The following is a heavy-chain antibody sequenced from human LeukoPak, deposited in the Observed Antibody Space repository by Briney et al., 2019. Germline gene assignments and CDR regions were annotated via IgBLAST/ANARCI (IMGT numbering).Heavy chain of an antibody. CDR2: ISGSGGST. CDR3: AKAGRVTYYYDSSGYGRDAFDI. V-gene: IGHV3-23*01. D-gene: IGHD3-22*01. J-gene: IGHJ3*02. CDR1: GFTFSSYA. Sequence: GGSLRLSCAASGFTFSSYAMSWVRQAPGKGLEWVSAISGSGGSTYYADSVKGRFTISRDNSKNTLYLQMNSLRAEDTAVYYCAKAGRVTYYYDSSGYGRDAFDIWGQGTMVTVSS.